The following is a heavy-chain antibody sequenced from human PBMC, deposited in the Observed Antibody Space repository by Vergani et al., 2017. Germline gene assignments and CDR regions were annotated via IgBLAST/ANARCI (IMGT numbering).Heavy chain of an antibody. V-gene: IGHV4-31*03. CDR1: GGSISSGGYY. CDR3: ASSGYSSGWSVDLAFDI. J-gene: IGHJ3*02. Sequence: QVQLQESGPGLVKPSQTLSLTCTVSGGSISSGGYYWSWIRQHPGKGLEWIGYIYYSGSTNYNPSLKSRVTLSVDTSKNQFALKLSPVTAADTAVYYCASSGYSSGWSVDLAFDIWGQGTMVTVSS. CDR2: IYYSGST. D-gene: IGHD6-19*01.